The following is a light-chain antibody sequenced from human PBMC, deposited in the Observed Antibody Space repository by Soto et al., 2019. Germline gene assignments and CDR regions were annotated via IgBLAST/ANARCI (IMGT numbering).Light chain of an antibody. V-gene: IGKV1-39*01. J-gene: IGKJ3*01. CDR1: QSIGKH. CDR3: QQSYSTPFT. CDR2: AAS. Sequence: DIQMTQSPSTLSASVGDRVTITXRASQSIGKHLDWYQQKPGRAPKLLIYAASSLQSGVPSRFSGSGSGTDFTPTISSLQPEDFATYFCQQSYSTPFTFGPGTKVDIK.